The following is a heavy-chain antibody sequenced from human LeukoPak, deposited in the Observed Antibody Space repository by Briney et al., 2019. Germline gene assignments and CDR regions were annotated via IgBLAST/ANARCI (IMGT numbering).Heavy chain of an antibody. V-gene: IGHV3-66*01. D-gene: IGHD3-22*01. CDR3: AKDQNYESSGYYGGFDY. Sequence: GGSLRLSCAASGFTFDDYGMSWVRQAPGKGLEWVSLIYSGGATYYADSVKGRFTISRDSSKNTLYLEMNSLRAEDTALYYCAKDQNYESSGYYGGFDYWGQGTLVTVSS. J-gene: IGHJ4*02. CDR1: GFTFDDYG. CDR2: IYSGGAT.